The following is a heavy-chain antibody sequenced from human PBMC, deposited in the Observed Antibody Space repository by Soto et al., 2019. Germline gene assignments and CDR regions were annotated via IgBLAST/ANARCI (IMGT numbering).Heavy chain of an antibody. J-gene: IGHJ4*02. CDR1: GFTFSSYA. D-gene: IGHD3-16*02. CDR2: IGDSGDAT. Sequence: GGSLRLSCAASGFTFSSYAMNWVRQAPGKGLEWVSAIGDSGDATYYADSVKGRFTISRDNFKSTLYLQMNSMRVEDTATYYCAKESRGGSYRTFFDYWGQGSLVTVSS. V-gene: IGHV3-23*01. CDR3: AKESRGGSYRTFFDY.